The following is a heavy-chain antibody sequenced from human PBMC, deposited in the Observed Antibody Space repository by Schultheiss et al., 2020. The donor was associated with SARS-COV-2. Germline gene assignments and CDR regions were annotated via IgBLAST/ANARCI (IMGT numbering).Heavy chain of an antibody. CDR3: ARADLRDWYFDL. Sequence: SETLSLTCTVSGASISSGGYYWSWIRQHPGKGLEWIGYIYYSGSTYYNPSLKSRVTISVDTSKNQFSLELSSVTAADTAVYYCARADLRDWYFDLWGRGTLVTVSS. V-gene: IGHV4-30-4*08. CDR2: IYYSGST. CDR1: GASISSGGYY. J-gene: IGHJ2*01.